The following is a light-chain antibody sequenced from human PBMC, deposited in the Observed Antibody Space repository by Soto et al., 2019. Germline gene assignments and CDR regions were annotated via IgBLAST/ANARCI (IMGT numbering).Light chain of an antibody. V-gene: IGKV3-15*01. CDR1: QRVSSN. Sequence: EIVLTQSPVTLSVSPGERATLSCLASQRVSSNVAWYQQKPGQAPRLLIYGASTRATGIPARFSGSGSETEFTLTISSLQSEDFAVYYCQQYNNWPPYTFGQGTKVDIK. CDR3: QQYNNWPPYT. CDR2: GAS. J-gene: IGKJ2*01.